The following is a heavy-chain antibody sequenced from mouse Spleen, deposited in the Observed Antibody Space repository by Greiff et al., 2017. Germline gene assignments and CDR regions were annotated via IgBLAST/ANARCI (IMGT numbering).Heavy chain of an antibody. Sequence: VKVVESGPGLVAPSQSLSITCTVSGFSLTNYAVYRVRQSSRKGLLWLVVFWSDGSTDYNAAFKSRMSISKNNSKSQVFFKMNSLEADDTAKYYWARPWDYYFDEWGQGNTLPVPS. CDR2: FWSDGST. V-gene: IGHV2-4-1*01. CDR1: GFSLTNYA. J-gene: IGHJ2*01. D-gene: IGHD4-1*01. CDR3: ARPWDYYFDE.